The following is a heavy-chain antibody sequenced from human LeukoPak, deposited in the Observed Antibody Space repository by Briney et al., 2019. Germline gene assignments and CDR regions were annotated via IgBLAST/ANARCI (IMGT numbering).Heavy chain of an antibody. V-gene: IGHV1-69*13. CDR3: ARELSYYYDSSGYFDY. D-gene: IGHD3-22*01. CDR1: GGTFSSYA. J-gene: IGHJ4*02. Sequence: SVTVSCKASGGTFSSYAISWVRQAPGQGLEWMGGIIPIFGTANYAQKFQGRVTITADESTSTAYMELSSLRSEDTAVYYCARELSYYYDSSGYFDYWGQGTLVTVSS. CDR2: IIPIFGTA.